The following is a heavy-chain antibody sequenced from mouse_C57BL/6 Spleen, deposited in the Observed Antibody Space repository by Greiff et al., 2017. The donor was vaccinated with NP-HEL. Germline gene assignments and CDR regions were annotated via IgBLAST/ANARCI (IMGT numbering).Heavy chain of an antibody. J-gene: IGHJ2*01. Sequence: QVQLQQSGAELVKPGASVKISCKASGYAFSSYWMNWVKQRPGKGLEWIGQIYPGDGDTNYNGKFKGKATLTADKSYSPAYMQLSSLTSEDSAVYFCARFYYDYDEDYWGQGTTLTVSS. CDR2: IYPGDGDT. CDR1: GYAFSSYW. D-gene: IGHD2-4*01. V-gene: IGHV1-80*01. CDR3: ARFYYDYDEDY.